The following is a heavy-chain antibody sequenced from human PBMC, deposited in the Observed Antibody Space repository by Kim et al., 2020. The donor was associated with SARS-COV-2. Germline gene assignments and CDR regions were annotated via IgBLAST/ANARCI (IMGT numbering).Heavy chain of an antibody. CDR1: GGSISSYY. CDR3: AKYEFWSGSLDY. V-gene: IGHV4-59*08. CDR2: IYYSGST. Sequence: SETLSLTCTVSGGSISSYYWSWIRQPPGKGLEWIGYIYYSGSTSYNPSLKSRVTISVDTSKNQFSLKLNSVTAADTAVYYCAKYEFWSGSLDYWGQGTLVTVSS. D-gene: IGHD3-3*01. J-gene: IGHJ4*02.